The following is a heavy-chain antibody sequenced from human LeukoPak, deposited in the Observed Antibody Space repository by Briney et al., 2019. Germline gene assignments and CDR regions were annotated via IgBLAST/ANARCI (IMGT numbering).Heavy chain of an antibody. Sequence: GRSLRLSCAASGFNFSTYAMHWVRQAPGKGLEWVGIISYDRSKTYYADPVKGRFTISRDNAKNKLYLQVNSLRTEDTAVYYCARALVGAEVFDYWGQGTLVTVSS. CDR1: GFNFSTYA. J-gene: IGHJ4*02. D-gene: IGHD1-26*01. V-gene: IGHV3-30*04. CDR3: ARALVGAEVFDY. CDR2: ISYDRSKT.